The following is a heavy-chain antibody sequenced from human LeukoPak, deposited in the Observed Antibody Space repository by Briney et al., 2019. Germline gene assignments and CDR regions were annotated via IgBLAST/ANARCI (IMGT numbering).Heavy chain of an antibody. CDR3: ARAWELRDLDY. Sequence: ASVKVSCKASGYTFSSYGITWVRQAPGQGLEWMGWINPNNGNTNYAQITQGRVTMTTDTSTSTAHMELRSLRSDDTAMYYCARAWELRDLDYWGQGTLVTVSS. CDR2: INPNNGNT. J-gene: IGHJ4*02. CDR1: GYTFSSYG. V-gene: IGHV1-18*01. D-gene: IGHD1-26*01.